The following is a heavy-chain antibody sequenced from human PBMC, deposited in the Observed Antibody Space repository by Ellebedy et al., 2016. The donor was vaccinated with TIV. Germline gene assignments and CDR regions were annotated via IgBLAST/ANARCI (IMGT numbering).Heavy chain of an antibody. J-gene: IGHJ3*02. CDR2: IYPGDSDT. CDR3: ARRKGTTVVTNDAFDI. D-gene: IGHD4-23*01. Sequence: GESLKISCKGSGYSFTSYWIGWVRQMPGKGLEWMGIIYPGDSDTRYSPSFQGQVTISADKSISTAYLQWSSLKASDTAMYYCARRKGTTVVTNDAFDIWGQGTIVTVSS. V-gene: IGHV5-51*01. CDR1: GYSFTSYW.